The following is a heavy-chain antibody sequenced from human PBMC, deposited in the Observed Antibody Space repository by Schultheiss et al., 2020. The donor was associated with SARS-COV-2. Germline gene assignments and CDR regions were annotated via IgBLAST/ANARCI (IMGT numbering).Heavy chain of an antibody. D-gene: IGHD3-10*01. CDR3: TRGSFDY. J-gene: IGHJ4*02. CDR1: GGSISSGGYY. V-gene: IGHV4-31*03. Sequence: SQTLSLTCTVSGGSISSGGYYWSWIRQHPGKGLEWIGYIYYSGSTYYNPSLKSRVTISVDTSKSQFPLKLSPVTAADTTVYYCTRGSFDYWGQGNLVTVSS. CDR2: IYYSGST.